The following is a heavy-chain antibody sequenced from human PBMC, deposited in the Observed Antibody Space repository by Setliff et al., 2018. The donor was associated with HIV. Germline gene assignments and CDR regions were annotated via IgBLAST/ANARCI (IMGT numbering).Heavy chain of an antibody. Sequence: SETLSLTCTVSGGSITSADYYWTWIRQPAGKGLEWIGRFSVPGTTNYGPSFKSRLTIWVDMSKNQFSLKLTSVTAADTAVYYCARMRDGYNPWNYWGQGTLVTVSS. CDR1: GGSITSADYY. D-gene: IGHD5-12*01. CDR3: ARMRDGYNPWNY. J-gene: IGHJ4*02. V-gene: IGHV4-61*02. CDR2: FSVPGTT.